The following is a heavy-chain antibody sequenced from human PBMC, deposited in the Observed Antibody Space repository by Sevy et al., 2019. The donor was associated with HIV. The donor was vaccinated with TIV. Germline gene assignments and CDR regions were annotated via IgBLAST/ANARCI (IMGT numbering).Heavy chain of an antibody. CDR2: ISGSGSDI. CDR3: AKYSSSTNYYYGMDV. Sequence: GGSLRLSCVASGFTFTSYYMNWVRQAPGKGLEWVSCISGSGSDIYCTESVKGRFTISRDNAKSSLYLQLNSLRAEDAAVYYCAKYSSSTNYYYGMDVWGQGTTVTVSS. J-gene: IGHJ6*02. D-gene: IGHD6-6*01. V-gene: IGHV3-21*01. CDR1: GFTFTSYY.